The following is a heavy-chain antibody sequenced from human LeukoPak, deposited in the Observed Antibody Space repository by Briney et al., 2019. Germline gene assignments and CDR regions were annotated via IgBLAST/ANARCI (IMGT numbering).Heavy chain of an antibody. CDR1: GYTFTGYY. D-gene: IGHD6-6*01. V-gene: IGHV1-18*04. Sequence: ASVKVSCKASGYTFTGYYMHWVRQAPGQGLEWMGWISAYNGNTNYAQKLQGRVTMTTDTSTSTAYMELRSLRSDDTAVYYCARSSKEYSSSSGYDYWGQGTLVTVSS. CDR2: ISAYNGNT. J-gene: IGHJ4*02. CDR3: ARSSKEYSSSSGYDY.